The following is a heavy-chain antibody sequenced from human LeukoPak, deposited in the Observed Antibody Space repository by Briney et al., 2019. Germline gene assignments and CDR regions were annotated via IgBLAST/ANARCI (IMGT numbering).Heavy chain of an antibody. CDR1: GGSFSGYY. D-gene: IGHD3-3*01. V-gene: IGHV4-34*01. Sequence: SETLSLTCAVYGGSFSGYYWSWIRQPPGKGLEWIGEINHSGSTNYNPSLKSRVTISVDTSKNQFSLKLSSVTAADTAVYYCARGFRIFGVPCGMDVWGQGTTVTVSS. CDR2: INHSGST. J-gene: IGHJ6*02. CDR3: ARGFRIFGVPCGMDV.